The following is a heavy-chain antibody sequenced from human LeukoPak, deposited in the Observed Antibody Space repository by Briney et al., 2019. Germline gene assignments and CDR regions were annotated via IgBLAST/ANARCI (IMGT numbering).Heavy chain of an antibody. CDR2: IYPGDSDT. CDR1: GYSFTSYW. D-gene: IGHD4-17*01. Sequence: GESLKISCKGSGYSFTSYWIGWVRQMPGKGLEWMGIIYPGDSDTRYSPSFQGQVTISVDKSITTAYLQWSSLKVSDTAIYYCARTTTVPPDYWGQGTLVTVSS. V-gene: IGHV5-51*01. CDR3: ARTTTVPPDY. J-gene: IGHJ4*02.